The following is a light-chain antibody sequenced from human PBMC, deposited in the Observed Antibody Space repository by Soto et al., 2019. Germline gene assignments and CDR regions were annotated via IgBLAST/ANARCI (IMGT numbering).Light chain of an antibody. V-gene: IGLV2-14*01. CDR3: SSYTSSSTRV. Sequence: QSVLTQPASVSGSPGQSITISCTGTSSDVGGYNYVSWYQQHPGKAPKLMIYEVSNRPSGVSNRFSGSKSGSTASLTISGLQDEEEADYYCSSYTSSSTRVFGGGTKLTVL. CDR2: EVS. J-gene: IGLJ3*02. CDR1: SSDVGGYNY.